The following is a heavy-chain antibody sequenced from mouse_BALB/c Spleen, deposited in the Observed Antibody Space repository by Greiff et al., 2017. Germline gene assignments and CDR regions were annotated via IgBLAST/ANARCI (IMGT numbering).Heavy chain of an antibody. CDR1: GFTFSSYA. Sequence: EVKLVESGGGLVKPGGSLKLSCAASGFTFSSYAMSWVRQSPEKRLEWVAEISSGGSYTYYPDTVTGRFTISRDNAKNTLYLEMSSLRSEDTAMYYCAILSYYYGSSYDAMDYWGQGTSVTVSS. V-gene: IGHV5-9-4*01. D-gene: IGHD1-1*01. CDR2: ISSGGSYT. J-gene: IGHJ4*01. CDR3: AILSYYYGSSYDAMDY.